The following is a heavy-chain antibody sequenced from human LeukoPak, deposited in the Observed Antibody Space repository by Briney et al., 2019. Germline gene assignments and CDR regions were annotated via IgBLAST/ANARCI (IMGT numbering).Heavy chain of an antibody. Sequence: GGSLRLSCAASGFTFSSYAMHWVRQAPGKGPEWVAIIWFDGSNTYYAESVEGRFTISRDNSKNTLYLQMNSLRAEDTAVYSCARGLGYSYGYGIDYWGQGTLVIASS. J-gene: IGHJ4*02. CDR3: ARGLGYSYGYGIDY. D-gene: IGHD5-18*01. CDR1: GFTFSSYA. CDR2: IWFDGSNT. V-gene: IGHV3-33*08.